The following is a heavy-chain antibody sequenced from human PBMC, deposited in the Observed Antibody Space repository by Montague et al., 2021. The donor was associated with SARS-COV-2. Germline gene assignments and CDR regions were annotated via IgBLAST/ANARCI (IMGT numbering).Heavy chain of an antibody. Sequence: SETLSLTCTVSGYSISTGYYWGWIRQSPGKGPEWIGTIYHSGSTYFNPSLKSRVTISVDTSKNQFSLNLSSVTAADTAVYYCAKVAGSHDTFDIWGRGTMVTVSS. D-gene: IGHD6-19*01. CDR2: IYHSGST. J-gene: IGHJ3*02. V-gene: IGHV4-38-2*02. CDR1: GYSISTGYY. CDR3: AKVAGSHDTFDI.